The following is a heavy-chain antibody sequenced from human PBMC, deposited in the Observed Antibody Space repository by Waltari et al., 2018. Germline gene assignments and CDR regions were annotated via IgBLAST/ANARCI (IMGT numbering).Heavy chain of an antibody. CDR2: ISGSGGST. V-gene: IGHV3-23*04. Sequence: EVQLVESGGGLVQPGGSLRLSCAASGFTFSSYAMSWVRQAPGKGLEWVSAISGSGGSTYYADSVKGRFTISRDNSKNTLYLQMNSLRAEDTAVYYCAKDLRGRYYDSSGYQKKALWAFDIWGQGTMVTVSS. J-gene: IGHJ3*02. D-gene: IGHD3-22*01. CDR3: AKDLRGRYYDSSGYQKKALWAFDI. CDR1: GFTFSSYA.